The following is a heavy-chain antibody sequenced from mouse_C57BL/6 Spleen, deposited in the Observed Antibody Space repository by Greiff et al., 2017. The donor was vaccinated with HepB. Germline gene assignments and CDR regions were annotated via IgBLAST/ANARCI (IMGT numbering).Heavy chain of an antibody. V-gene: IGHV1-72*01. D-gene: IGHD2-5*01. J-gene: IGHJ4*01. CDR3: ARNSKPDYYAMDY. CDR1: GYTFTSYW. Sequence: QSCKASGYTFTSYWMHWVKQRPGRGLEWIGRIDPNSGGTKYNGKFKSKATLTVDKPSSTAYMQLSSLTSEDSAVYYCARNSKPDYYAMDYWGQGTSVTVSS. CDR2: IDPNSGGT.